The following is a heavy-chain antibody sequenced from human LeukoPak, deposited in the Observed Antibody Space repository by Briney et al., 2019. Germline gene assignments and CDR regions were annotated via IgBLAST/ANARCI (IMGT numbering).Heavy chain of an antibody. J-gene: IGHJ4*02. V-gene: IGHV1-2*06. CDR3: ATGINSGSYYYFDY. CDR1: GYTFTGYY. CDR2: VNPHSGGT. Sequence: ASVKVSCKASGYTFTGYYMHWVRQAPGQGLEWMGRVNPHSGGTNHAQKFQGRLTMTRDTSISTAYMELSRLRSDDAALYYRATGINSGSYYYFDYWGQGTLVTVSS. D-gene: IGHD1-26*01.